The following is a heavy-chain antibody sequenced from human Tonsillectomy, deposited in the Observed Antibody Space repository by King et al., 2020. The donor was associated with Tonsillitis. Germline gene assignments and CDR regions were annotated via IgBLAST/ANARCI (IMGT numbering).Heavy chain of an antibody. D-gene: IGHD3-3*01. Sequence: VQLVESGGGLVQPGGSLRLSCAASGFTFSSSAMIWVRQAPGRGLEWVSVISGSGGSTYYADSVKGRFTISRDNSKNTLYLKMNSLRAEDTAVYYCAKGMGFGVVTFRYLDSWGQGTLVTVSS. J-gene: IGHJ4*02. CDR2: ISGSGGST. CDR3: AKGMGFGVVTFRYLDS. V-gene: IGHV3-23*04. CDR1: GFTFSSSA.